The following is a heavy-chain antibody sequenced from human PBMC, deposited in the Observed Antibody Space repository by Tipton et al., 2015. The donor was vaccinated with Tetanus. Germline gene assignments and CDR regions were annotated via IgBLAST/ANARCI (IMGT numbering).Heavy chain of an antibody. D-gene: IGHD7-27*01. J-gene: IGHJ6*02. Sequence: TLSLTCTVSGGSTSSPSYYWGWIRQPPGKGLEWIGSVYYSGTTYYNPSLRNRLTVSRDTSKNQFSLNLKSVTAADTAVYYCVTNWGSVNYRLDLWGQGTTVTVSS. CDR3: VTNWGSVNYRLDL. V-gene: IGHV4-39*01. CDR1: GGSTSSPSYY. CDR2: VYYSGTT.